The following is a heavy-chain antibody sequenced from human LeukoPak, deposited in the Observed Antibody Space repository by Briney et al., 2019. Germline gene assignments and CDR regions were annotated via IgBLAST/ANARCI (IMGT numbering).Heavy chain of an antibody. CDR3: ASRPASETYFAVFDY. Sequence: PGGSLRLSCAASGFTFSTSAMTWVRQAPGKGLEWVSGISGSGVTDYADSVKGRFTISRDNSKNTLYLQMNNLRAEDTAVYYCASRPASETYFAVFDYWGQGTLVTVSS. D-gene: IGHD1-26*01. V-gene: IGHV3-23*01. CDR1: GFTFSTSA. CDR2: ISGSGVT. J-gene: IGHJ4*02.